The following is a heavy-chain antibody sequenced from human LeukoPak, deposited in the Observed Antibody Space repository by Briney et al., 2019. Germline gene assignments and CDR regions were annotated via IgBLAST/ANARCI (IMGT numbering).Heavy chain of an antibody. CDR1: GGSMSSYY. CDR3: ARNSCPSGTCYDNRGYFDY. D-gene: IGHD2-15*01. V-gene: IGHV4-4*07. CDR2: IHTSGST. J-gene: IGHJ4*02. Sequence: PSETLSLTCTVSGGSMSSYYWSWIRQPAGKGLEWIGRIHTSGSTNYNPSLKSRVTMSVDTSKNQLSLKLSSVTAADTAVYYCARNSCPSGTCYDNRGYFDYWGQGTLVTVSS.